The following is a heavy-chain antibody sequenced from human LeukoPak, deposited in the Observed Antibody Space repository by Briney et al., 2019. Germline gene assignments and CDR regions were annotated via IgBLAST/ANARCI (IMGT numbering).Heavy chain of an antibody. CDR1: GGSFSGYY. D-gene: IGHD6-13*01. CDR3: AIGGGSSRRPGWWFEP. J-gene: IGHJ5*02. Sequence: SETLSLTCAVYGGSFSGYYLSWIRQPPGKGLEWIGEINHSGSTNYNPSLKSRVTISVDTSKNQFSLKLSSLTAADTAVYYCAIGGGSSRRPGWWFEPWGQGPPVTVSS. V-gene: IGHV4-34*01. CDR2: INHSGST.